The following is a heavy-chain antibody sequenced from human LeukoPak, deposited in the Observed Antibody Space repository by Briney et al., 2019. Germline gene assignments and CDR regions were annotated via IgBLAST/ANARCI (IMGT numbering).Heavy chain of an antibody. Sequence: PGRSLRLSCAASGFTFSSYGMHWVRQAPGKGLEWVTVISYDGSNKYYADSVKGRFTISRDNSKNTLYLQMNSLRAEDTAVYYCAKINGYGDYINWFDPWGQGTLVTVSS. CDR1: GFTFSSYG. V-gene: IGHV3-30*18. CDR3: AKINGYGDYINWFDP. D-gene: IGHD4-17*01. CDR2: ISYDGSNK. J-gene: IGHJ5*02.